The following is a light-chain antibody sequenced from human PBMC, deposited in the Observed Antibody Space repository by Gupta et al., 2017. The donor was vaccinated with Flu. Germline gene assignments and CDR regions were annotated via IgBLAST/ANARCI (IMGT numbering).Light chain of an antibody. Sequence: TPSLSPAERATLSCEASQKINLNYLAWLQQKPGQAPRLLIYAATTSDTGIPDRFSGGGFGKHFSLTISRREPEDFAVYYCQQYGSTRLYTFGQGTKMDIK. J-gene: IGKJ2*01. CDR1: QKINLNY. CDR2: AAT. CDR3: QQYGSTRLYT. V-gene: IGKV3-20*01.